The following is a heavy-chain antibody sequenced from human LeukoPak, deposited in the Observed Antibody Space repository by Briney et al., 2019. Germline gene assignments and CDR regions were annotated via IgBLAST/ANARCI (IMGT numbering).Heavy chain of an antibody. CDR2: IIPIFGTA. V-gene: IGHV1-69*13. Sequence: SVKVSCKASGGTFSSYAISWVRQAPGQGLEWMGGIIPIFGTANYAQKFQGRVTITADESTSTAYMELSSLRSEDTAVYYCAGAKGIAVAEVGYFDYWGQGTLVTVSS. J-gene: IGHJ4*02. D-gene: IGHD6-19*01. CDR1: GGTFSSYA. CDR3: AGAKGIAVAEVGYFDY.